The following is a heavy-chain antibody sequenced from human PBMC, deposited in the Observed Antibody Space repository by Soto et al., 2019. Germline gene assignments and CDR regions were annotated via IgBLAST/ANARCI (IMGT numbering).Heavy chain of an antibody. J-gene: IGHJ4*02. CDR1: GYTFSNDA. Sequence: QVQLVQSGAEVKKPGASVKVSCKASGYTFSNDAITWVRQAPGQGLEWMGWVSAYTGNTNYAQKSKCRVTKTTDQSKSTAYFEIRGLRYDDTTVYFGARASRYYWTNIMYWDPGTLVPVSS. CDR3: ARASRYYWTNIMY. D-gene: IGHD3-16*01. V-gene: IGHV1-18*01. CDR2: VSAYTGNT.